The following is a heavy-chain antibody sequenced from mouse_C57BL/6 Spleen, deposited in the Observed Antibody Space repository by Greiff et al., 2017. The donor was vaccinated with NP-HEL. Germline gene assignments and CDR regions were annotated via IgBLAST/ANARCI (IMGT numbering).Heavy chain of an antibody. CDR1: GFTFSDYG. D-gene: IGHD2-4*01. Sequence: EVKLVESGGGLVQPGGSLKLSCAASGFTFSDYGMAWVRQAPRKGPEWVAFISNLAYSIYYADTVTGRFTISRENAKNTLYLEMSSLRSEDTAMYYCARQGDYDGYAMDYWGQGTSVTVSS. J-gene: IGHJ4*01. V-gene: IGHV5-15*04. CDR2: ISNLAYSI. CDR3: ARQGDYDGYAMDY.